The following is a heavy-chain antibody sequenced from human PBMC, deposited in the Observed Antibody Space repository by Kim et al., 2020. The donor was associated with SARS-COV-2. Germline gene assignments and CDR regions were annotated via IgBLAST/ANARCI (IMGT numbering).Heavy chain of an antibody. CDR2: INSDGSST. J-gene: IGHJ6*02. CDR1: GFTFSSYW. Sequence: GGSLRLSCAASGFTFSSYWMHWVRQAPGKGLVWVSRINSDGSSTSYADSVKGRFTISRDNAKNTLYLQMNSLRAEDTAVYYCARGAVLGFYSSSSGGMDVWGQGTTVTVSS. V-gene: IGHV3-74*01. D-gene: IGHD6-6*01. CDR3: ARGAVLGFYSSSSGGMDV.